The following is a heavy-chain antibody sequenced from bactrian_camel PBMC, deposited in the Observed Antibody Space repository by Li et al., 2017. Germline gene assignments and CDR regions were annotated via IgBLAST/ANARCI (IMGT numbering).Heavy chain of an antibody. J-gene: IGHJ6*01. V-gene: IGHV3S26*01. D-gene: IGHD6*01. CDR3: AARNAGCSWARAIGERQLGSAANFGF. Sequence: HVQLVESGGGSVQAGGSLRLSCAASGYTYSSNCMSWFRQAPGKEREGVAVIDGDGSGTGYAPSVKGRFTIARDYAERTLTLQMNSLKPEDTAMYYCAARNAGCSWARAIGERQLGSAANFGFWGQGTQVTVS. CDR2: IDGDGSGT. CDR1: GYTYSSNC.